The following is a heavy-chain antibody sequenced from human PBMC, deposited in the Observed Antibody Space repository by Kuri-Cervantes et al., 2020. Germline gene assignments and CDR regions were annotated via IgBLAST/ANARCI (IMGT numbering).Heavy chain of an antibody. CDR1: GYTFTGYY. CDR2: INPNGGDT. V-gene: IGHV1-2*02. J-gene: IGHJ5*02. D-gene: IGHD3-10*01. CDR3: ARDRGLYGRYNWFDP. Sequence: ASVKVSCKASGYTFTGYYMHWVRQAPGQGLEWMGWINPNGGDTHYAQSFQGRVTMTRDTSISTAYMELSRLRSDDTAVYYCARDRGLYGRYNWFDPWGQGTLVTVSS.